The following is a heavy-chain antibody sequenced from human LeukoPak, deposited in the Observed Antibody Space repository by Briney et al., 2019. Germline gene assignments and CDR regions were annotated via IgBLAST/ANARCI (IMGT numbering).Heavy chain of an antibody. CDR1: GFTLSNVW. CDR2: IRSTTAGGTT. Sequence: PGGSLRLSCAASGFTLSNVWMSWVRQAPEKGLEWVGRIRSTTAGGTTDYAAPVKGRFTISRDDLENTLYLQMNSLQTEDTAVYYCLTGSTWGQGTLVTVSS. CDR3: LTGST. J-gene: IGHJ4*02. D-gene: IGHD5/OR15-5a*01. V-gene: IGHV3-15*01.